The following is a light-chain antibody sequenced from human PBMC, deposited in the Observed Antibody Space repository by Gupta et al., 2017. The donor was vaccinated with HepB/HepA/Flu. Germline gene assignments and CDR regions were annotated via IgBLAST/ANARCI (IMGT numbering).Light chain of an antibody. CDR3: QSYDSSLSAYV. V-gene: IGLV1-40*01. J-gene: IGLJ1*01. CDR2: AYS. Sequence: QSVLTQPPSVSGAPGQKVTISCTGSNSNIGAGYDVHWYQQLPGTAPKLLIFAYSHRPSRVPDRFSGSKSDTSASLAITGLQAEDEADYYCQSYDSSLSAYVFGLGTKVTVL. CDR1: NSNIGAGYD.